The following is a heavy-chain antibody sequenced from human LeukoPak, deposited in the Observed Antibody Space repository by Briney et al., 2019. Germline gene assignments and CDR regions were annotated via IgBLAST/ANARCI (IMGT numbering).Heavy chain of an antibody. V-gene: IGHV1-2*02. CDR1: GYTFTGYY. CDR3: ARVVTARFNLFDY. J-gene: IGHJ4*02. D-gene: IGHD2-21*01. Sequence: ASVKVSCKASGYTFTGYYMHWVRQAPGQGHEWMGWINPNSGGTNYAQKFQGRVTMTRDTSISTAYMELSRLRSDDTVVYYCARVVTARFNLFDYWGQGTLVTVSS. CDR2: INPNSGGT.